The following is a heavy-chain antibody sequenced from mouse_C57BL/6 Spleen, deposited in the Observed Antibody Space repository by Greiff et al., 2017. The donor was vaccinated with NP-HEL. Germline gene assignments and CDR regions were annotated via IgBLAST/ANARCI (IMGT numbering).Heavy chain of an antibody. CDR3: ARSRFYYYGTFDY. CDR2: LYPGSGSP. CDR1: GYTFTSYW. Sequence: QVQLQQSGAELVKPGASVKMSCKASGYTFTSYWIPWVKQRPGHGLAWIGDLYPGSGSPNSTEKFKRKATLTVDTSSSTAYMQLSSLTSEDSAVYYCARSRFYYYGTFDYWGKGTTLTVSS. J-gene: IGHJ2*01. V-gene: IGHV1-55*01. D-gene: IGHD1-1*01.